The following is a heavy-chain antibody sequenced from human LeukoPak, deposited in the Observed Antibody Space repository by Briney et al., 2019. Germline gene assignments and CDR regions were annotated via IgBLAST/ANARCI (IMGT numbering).Heavy chain of an antibody. CDR2: IWYDGSNK. D-gene: IGHD3-16*01. CDR3: ARGSATGEYFDY. J-gene: IGHJ4*02. Sequence: PGGSLRLSCAASGFTFSSYGMHWVRQAPGKGLEGVAVIWYDGSNKYYEDAVKGRFTISRDNSKTTLYLQMNSLRAEDTAVYYCARGSATGEYFDYWGQGTLVTVSS. CDR1: GFTFSSYG. V-gene: IGHV3-33*01.